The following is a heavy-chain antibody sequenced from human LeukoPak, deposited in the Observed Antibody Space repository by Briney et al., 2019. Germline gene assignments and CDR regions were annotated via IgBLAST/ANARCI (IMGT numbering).Heavy chain of an antibody. CDR3: ANTLGVGAINYFDY. J-gene: IGHJ4*02. V-gene: IGHV1-69*06. Sequence: EASVKVSCKASGGTFSSYAISWVRQAPGQGLEWMGGIIPIFGTANYAQKFQGRVTITADKSTSTAYMELSSLRSEDTAVYYCANTLGVGAINYFDYWGQGTLVTVSS. CDR1: GGTFSSYA. D-gene: IGHD1-26*01. CDR2: IIPIFGTA.